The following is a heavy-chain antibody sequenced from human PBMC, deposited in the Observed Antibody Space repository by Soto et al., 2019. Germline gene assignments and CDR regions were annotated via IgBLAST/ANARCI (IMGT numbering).Heavy chain of an antibody. D-gene: IGHD6-25*01. CDR1: EFAFSSYW. J-gene: IGHJ3*02. V-gene: IGHV3-7*05. Sequence: EVQLVESGGGLVQPGGSLTLSCAASEFAFSSYWMTWVRQAPGKGLEWVANIRKDGSQRSYLDSVRGRFTISRDNSKNSLYRQLNTLSAGDTALYFCARDVSPGSSGLYFDAFDIWGQGTMVTVSS. CDR2: IRKDGSQR. CDR3: ARDVSPGSSGLYFDAFDI.